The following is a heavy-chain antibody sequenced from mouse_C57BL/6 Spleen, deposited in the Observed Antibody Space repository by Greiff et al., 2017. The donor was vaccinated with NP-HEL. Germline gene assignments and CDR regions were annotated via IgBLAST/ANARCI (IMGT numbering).Heavy chain of an antibody. J-gene: IGHJ4*01. CDR3: AKTSTTVDYYAMDY. CDR2: IWRGGST. CDR1: GFSFTSYG. D-gene: IGHD1-1*01. Sequence: QVQLQQSGPGLVQPSQRLSITCTVSGFSFTSYGVHWVRQSPGKGLEWLGVIWRGGSTDYNAAFMSRLSITTDDSKSQVFFKMNSLQADDTAIYCCAKTSTTVDYYAMDYRGQGATVT. V-gene: IGHV2-5*01.